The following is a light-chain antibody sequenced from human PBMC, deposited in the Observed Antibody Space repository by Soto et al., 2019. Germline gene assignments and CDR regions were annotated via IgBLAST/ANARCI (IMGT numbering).Light chain of an antibody. CDR2: GAS. V-gene: IGKV3-20*01. CDR3: QQYGSSGT. J-gene: IGKJ1*01. CDR1: QSFSGH. Sequence: EIVLTQSPDTLSLSPGERATLSCRASQSFSGHLAWYQQKPGQAPRLLIYGASNRATGIPDRFSGSGSGTDFTLTISRLEPEDFAVYYCQQYGSSGTFGQGTKVDIK.